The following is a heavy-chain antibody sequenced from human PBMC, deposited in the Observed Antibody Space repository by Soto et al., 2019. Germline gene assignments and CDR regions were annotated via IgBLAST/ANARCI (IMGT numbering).Heavy chain of an antibody. J-gene: IGHJ4*02. CDR3: VRVSGSYYFDY. CDR1: GGTFSSYA. Sequence: ASVKVSCKASGGTFSSYAISWVRQAPGQGLEWMGGIIPIFGTANYAQKFQGRVTITADESTSTAYVELSSLRSEDTAVYYCVRVSGSYYFDYWGQGTLVTVSS. D-gene: IGHD3-22*01. V-gene: IGHV1-69*13. CDR2: IIPIFGTA.